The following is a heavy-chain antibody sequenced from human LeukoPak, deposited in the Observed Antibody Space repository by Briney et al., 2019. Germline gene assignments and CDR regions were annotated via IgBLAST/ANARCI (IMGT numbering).Heavy chain of an antibody. J-gene: IGHJ5*02. V-gene: IGHV4-30-4*01. CDR1: VGSISSGDYY. Sequence: SQTLSLTCTVSVGSISSGDYYWSWIRQPPGKGLEWLGYIYYSGSTYYNPSLKSRVTISVATSKNQFSLKLSSVSAADTAVYYCARDQTGDYYDSSGYYSWFDPWGQGTLVTVSS. CDR3: ARDQTGDYYDSSGYYSWFDP. D-gene: IGHD3-22*01. CDR2: IYYSGST.